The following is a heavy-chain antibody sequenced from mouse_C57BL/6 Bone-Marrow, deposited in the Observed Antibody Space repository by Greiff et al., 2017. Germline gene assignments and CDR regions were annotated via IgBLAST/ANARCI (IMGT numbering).Heavy chain of an antibody. CDR2: IYPGSGNT. CDR3: AWEWVCDVYFDY. CDR1: GYSFTSYY. J-gene: IGHJ2*01. D-gene: IGHD1-3*01. Sequence: VQLQQSGPELVKPGASVKISCKASGYSFTSYYIHWVKQRPGQGLEWIGWIYPGSGNTKYTEKFKGKATLTADTSSSTAYMPLSSLTSADPAVFNCAWEWVCDVYFDYWGQGTTLTVSS. V-gene: IGHV1-66*01.